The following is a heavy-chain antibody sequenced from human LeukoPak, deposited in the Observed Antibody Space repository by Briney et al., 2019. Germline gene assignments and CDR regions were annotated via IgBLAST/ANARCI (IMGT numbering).Heavy chain of an antibody. V-gene: IGHV3-23*01. D-gene: IGHD3-16*02. CDR1: GFTFSSYA. J-gene: IGHJ4*02. CDR3: AKEGFYDYVWGSYLDN. Sequence: PGGSLRLSCAASGFTFSSYAMSWVRQAPGKGLEWVSAISGSGGSTYYADSVKGRFTISRDNSKNTLYLQMNSLRAEDTAVYYCAKEGFYDYVWGSYLDNWGQGTLVTVSS. CDR2: ISGSGGST.